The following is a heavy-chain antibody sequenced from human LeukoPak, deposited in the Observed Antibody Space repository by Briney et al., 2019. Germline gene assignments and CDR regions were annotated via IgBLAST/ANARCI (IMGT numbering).Heavy chain of an antibody. CDR2: IYSGGST. Sequence: PGGSLRLSCAASGLIVSNNYMSWVRQAPGKGLEWVSVIYSGGSTYYADSVKGRFTISRDNSKNTLYLQMNSLRAEDTAVYYCAKTGGPYYDILTGYRDWYFDLWGRGTLVTVSS. D-gene: IGHD3-9*01. CDR3: AKTGGPYYDILTGYRDWYFDL. V-gene: IGHV3-53*01. CDR1: GLIVSNNY. J-gene: IGHJ2*01.